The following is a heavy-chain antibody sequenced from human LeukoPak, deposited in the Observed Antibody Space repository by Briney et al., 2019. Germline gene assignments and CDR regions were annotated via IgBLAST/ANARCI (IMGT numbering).Heavy chain of an antibody. J-gene: IGHJ4*02. V-gene: IGHV4-31*03. CDR1: GDSINNGNYY. Sequence: SETLSLTCTVSGDSINNGNYYWSWIRQHPGRGLEWIGYIYYSGCTYYNPSLKSRVTISVDTSKNQFSLNLSSVTAADTAIYYCARAPLPHGKSCFDHWGQGTLVTVSS. CDR2: IYYSGCT. CDR3: ARAPLPHGKSCFDH.